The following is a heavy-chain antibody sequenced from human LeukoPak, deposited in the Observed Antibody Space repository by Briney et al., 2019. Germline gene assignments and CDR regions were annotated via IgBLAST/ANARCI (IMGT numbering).Heavy chain of an antibody. J-gene: IGHJ4*02. V-gene: IGHV6-1*01. Sequence: SQTLSLTCAISGDSVSSNSAAWNWIRQSPSRGLEWLGRTYYRSKWYNDYAVSVKSRITINPDTSKNQFSLQLNSVTPEDTAVYFCVREVKMAPTLGRLTKWYYFDYWGQGTLVTVSS. CDR3: VREVKMAPTLGRLTKWYYFDY. D-gene: IGHD2-15*01. CDR2: TYYRSKWYN. CDR1: GDSVSSNSAA.